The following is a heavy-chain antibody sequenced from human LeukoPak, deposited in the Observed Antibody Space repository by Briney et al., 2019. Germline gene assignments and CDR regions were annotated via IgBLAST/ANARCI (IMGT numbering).Heavy chain of an antibody. Sequence: GGPLALSFKPSGFTFIDPYWNWVGQPPGRGRDGVGRSRNKANSYTTEYAASVKGRFTVSRDDSKNLAFLLMNSLKTEDAAVYYCTRSHSSGYPEFWGQGTLVTVSS. CDR1: GFTFIDPY. CDR2: SRNKANSYTT. CDR3: TRSHSSGYPEF. J-gene: IGHJ4*02. V-gene: IGHV3-72*01. D-gene: IGHD5-12*01.